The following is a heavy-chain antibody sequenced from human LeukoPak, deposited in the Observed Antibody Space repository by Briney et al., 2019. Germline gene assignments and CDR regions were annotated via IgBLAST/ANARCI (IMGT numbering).Heavy chain of an antibody. CDR2: IYYSGNT. CDR3: ARDVSGYGHFDY. CDR1: GGSINSGGHY. V-gene: IGHV4-31*03. J-gene: IGHJ4*02. D-gene: IGHD5-12*01. Sequence: PLETLSLTCTVSGGSINSGGHYWSWIRQYPGKGLEWIGYIYYSGNTYYNPSLRSRIIMSVDTSRNQFSLRVNSVTAADTAMYYCARDVSGYGHFDYWGQGTLVTASS.